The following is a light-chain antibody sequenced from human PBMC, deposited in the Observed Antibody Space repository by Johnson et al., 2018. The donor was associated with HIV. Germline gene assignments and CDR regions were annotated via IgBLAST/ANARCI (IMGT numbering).Light chain of an antibody. Sequence: QSILTQPPSVSAASGQRVDISCSGGSANIENNYVSWYQQLPGAAPTLLIYADNKRPSGIPDRFSGSKSGATATLGITGLQTGDEADYSCGTWDSRLSAYVFGTGTKVTVL. J-gene: IGLJ1*01. CDR1: SANIENNY. V-gene: IGLV1-51*02. CDR2: ADN. CDR3: GTWDSRLSAYV.